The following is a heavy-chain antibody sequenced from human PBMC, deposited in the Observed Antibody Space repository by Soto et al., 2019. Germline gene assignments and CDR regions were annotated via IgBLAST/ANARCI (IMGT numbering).Heavy chain of an antibody. V-gene: IGHV3-48*04. CDR3: ARDPQYCSSTSCINWFDP. Sequence: PGGSLRLSCSASGFSFSTYTMNWVRLAPGKGLEWVSGINGGVSTTYYADSVKGRFTISRDNAKNSLYLQMNSLRAEDTAVYYCARDPQYCSSTSCINWFDPWGQGTLVTVSS. CDR2: INGGVSTT. D-gene: IGHD2-2*01. CDR1: GFSFSTYT. J-gene: IGHJ5*02.